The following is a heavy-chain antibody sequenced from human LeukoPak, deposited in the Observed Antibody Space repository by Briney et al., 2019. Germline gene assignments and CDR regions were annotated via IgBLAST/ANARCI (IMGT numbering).Heavy chain of an antibody. Sequence: SETLSLTCAVYGGSFSGCYWSWIRQPPGKGLEWIGEINHSGSTNYNPSLKSRVTISVDTSKNQFSLKLSSVTAADTAVYYCARGTYYDILTGYYFSSRPFDPWGQGTLVTVSS. V-gene: IGHV4-34*01. J-gene: IGHJ5*02. CDR1: GGSFSGCY. CDR2: INHSGST. D-gene: IGHD3-9*01. CDR3: ARGTYYDILTGYYFSSRPFDP.